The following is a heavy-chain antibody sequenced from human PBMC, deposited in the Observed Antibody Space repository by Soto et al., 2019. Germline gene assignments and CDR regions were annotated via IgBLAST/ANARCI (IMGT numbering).Heavy chain of an antibody. J-gene: IGHJ4*02. CDR3: ARDDGDY. V-gene: IGHV3-7*03. CDR1: GFTFSSYG. Sequence: VQLVESGGGVVQPGRSLRLSCAASGFTFSSYGMHWVRQAPGKGLEWVASIKENGREMYYVDSVRGRFTISRDIAKNSLYLQMSSLRAEDTAMYYCARDDGDYVGQGTLVTVSS. CDR2: IKENGREM.